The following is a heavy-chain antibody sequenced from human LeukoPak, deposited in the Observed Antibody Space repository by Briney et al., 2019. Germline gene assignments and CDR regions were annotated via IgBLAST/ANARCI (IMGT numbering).Heavy chain of an antibody. Sequence: SGTLSLTCTVSGDSFSSVTDYWAWIRQPPGKGLEWIGSIYYSGSTYYNPSLKSRVTISVDTSKNQLSLKLSSVTAADTAFYYCARTPYYGSGSYYDYKSAFDIWGQGTMVTVSS. V-gene: IGHV4-39*07. CDR1: GDSFSSVTDY. D-gene: IGHD3-10*01. J-gene: IGHJ3*02. CDR2: IYYSGST. CDR3: ARTPYYGSGSYYDYKSAFDI.